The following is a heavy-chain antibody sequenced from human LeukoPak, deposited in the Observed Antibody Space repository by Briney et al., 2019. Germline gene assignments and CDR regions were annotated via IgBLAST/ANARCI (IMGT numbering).Heavy chain of an antibody. Sequence: GGSLRLSCAASGFTFRNYGMHWVRQAPGKGLEWEAVVWYDGNNKYYADSVKGRFTVSRDNSKNTLYLQMDSLRTEDTAVYYCARDLNLPDAFDIWGQGTMVTVSS. J-gene: IGHJ3*02. D-gene: IGHD1-14*01. CDR1: GFTFRNYG. V-gene: IGHV3-33*01. CDR3: ARDLNLPDAFDI. CDR2: VWYDGNNK.